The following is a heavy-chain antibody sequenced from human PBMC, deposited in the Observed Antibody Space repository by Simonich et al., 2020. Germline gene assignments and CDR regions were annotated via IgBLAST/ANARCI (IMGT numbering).Heavy chain of an antibody. CDR2: ISSSSSYI. CDR1: GFTFSSYS. Sequence: EVQLVESGGGLVNPGGSLRISCAASGFTFSSYSMNWVRQAPGKGLAWVSSISSSSSYIYNADSVNGRFTISRDNAKNSLYLQMNSLRAEDTAVYYCARWIAVAGTGAYGMDVWGQGTTVTVSS. J-gene: IGHJ6*02. CDR3: ARWIAVAGTGAYGMDV. D-gene: IGHD6-19*01. V-gene: IGHV3-21*01.